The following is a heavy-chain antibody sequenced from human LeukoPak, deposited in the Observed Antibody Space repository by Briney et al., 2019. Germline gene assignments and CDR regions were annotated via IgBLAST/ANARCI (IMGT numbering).Heavy chain of an antibody. CDR2: INRDGGST. D-gene: IGHD2-2*01. CDR1: GFTFSSYW. CDR3: ARGGYCSSTSCSSSSCFDP. J-gene: IGHJ5*02. Sequence: GGALRLSCAASGFTFSSYWMHWVRQAPGKGVVWVSRINRDGGSTSYADSVKGGFTISRDNAKNTLYMQMNTLRDEDTAVYYCARGGYCSSTSCSSSSCFDPWGRGTLVTVSS. V-gene: IGHV3-74*01.